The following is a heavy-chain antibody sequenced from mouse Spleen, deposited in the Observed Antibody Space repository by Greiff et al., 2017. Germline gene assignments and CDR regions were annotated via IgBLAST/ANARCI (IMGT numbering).Heavy chain of an antibody. CDR3: ARGGYGNPYYYAMDY. V-gene: IGHV1-82*01. D-gene: IGHD2-1*01. J-gene: IGHJ4*01. CDR1: GYAFSSSW. CDR2: IYPGGGYT. Sequence: VQLQQSGPELVKPGASVKISCKASGYAFSSSWMNWVKQRPGQGLEWIGRIYPGGGYTNYNEKFKGKATLTADKSSSTAYMQLSSLTSEDSAVYFCARGGYGNPYYYAMDYWGQGTSVTVSS.